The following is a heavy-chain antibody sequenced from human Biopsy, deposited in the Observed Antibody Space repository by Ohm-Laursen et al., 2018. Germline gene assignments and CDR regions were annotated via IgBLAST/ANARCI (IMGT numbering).Heavy chain of an antibody. V-gene: IGHV3-33*01. CDR3: ARDPGQDGAIDF. CDR1: GFNFVKYG. J-gene: IGHJ4*02. CDR2: IWHDERNK. D-gene: IGHD4/OR15-4a*01. Sequence: SSLRLSCTASGFNFVKYGMHWVRQAPGKGLEWVAVIWHDERNKQYADSVKGRVTISRDNSKSTLFLQMDSLRVDDTAVYQCARDPGQDGAIDFWGQGTLVTVSS.